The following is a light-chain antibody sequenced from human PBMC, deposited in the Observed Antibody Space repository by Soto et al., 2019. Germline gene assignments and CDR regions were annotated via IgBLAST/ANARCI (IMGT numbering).Light chain of an antibody. J-gene: IGKJ5*01. CDR1: QSVSSSY. Sequence: EIVLTQSPGTLSLSPGERVTLSCRASQSVSSSYLAWYQQKPGQAPRLLIYGASSRATGIPDRFSGSGSGTDFTLTISRLEPEHFAVYYCQQYGSSPPITFGQGTRLEIK. V-gene: IGKV3-20*01. CDR3: QQYGSSPPIT. CDR2: GAS.